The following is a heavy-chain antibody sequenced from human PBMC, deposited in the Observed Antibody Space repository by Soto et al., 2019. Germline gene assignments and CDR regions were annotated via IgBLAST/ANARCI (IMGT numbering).Heavy chain of an antibody. CDR1: GGSFSGYY. V-gene: IGHV4-34*01. CDR2: INHSGSI. Sequence: SETLSLTCAVYGGSFSGYYWSWIRQPPGKGLEWIGEINHSGSINYNPSLKSRVTISVDTSKNQFSLKLSSVTAADTAVYYCARWDYGGNFYYYGMDVWGQGTTVTVSS. J-gene: IGHJ6*02. CDR3: ARWDYGGNFYYYGMDV. D-gene: IGHD4-17*01.